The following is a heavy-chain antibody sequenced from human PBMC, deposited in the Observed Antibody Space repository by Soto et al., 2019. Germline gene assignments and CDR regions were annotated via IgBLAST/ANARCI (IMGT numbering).Heavy chain of an antibody. J-gene: IGHJ6*02. D-gene: IGHD3-10*01. V-gene: IGHV3-53*04. CDR2: LHSGGDT. CDR1: GIPVSSNY. Sequence: EVQLVESGGGLVQTGGSLRRSCVASGIPVSSNYMTWVRQAPGKGLEWVSVLHSGGDTYYANSVKGRFTISRHDSTNTLFLQMNSLTAEDTAVYYCARDGPYYYASRMDVWGQGTTVTVSS. CDR3: ARDGPYYYASRMDV.